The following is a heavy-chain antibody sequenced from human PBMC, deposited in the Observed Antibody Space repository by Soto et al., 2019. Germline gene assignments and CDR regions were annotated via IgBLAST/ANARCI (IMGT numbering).Heavy chain of an antibody. V-gene: IGHV3-30-3*01. CDR1: GFTFSSYA. Sequence: QVQLVESGGGVVQPGRSLRLSCAASGFTFSSYAMHWVRQAPGKGLEWVAVISYDGSNKYYADSVKGRFTISRDNSKNTLYLQMNSLRAEDTAVYYCARDHGSGSYLYGMDVWGQGTTVTVSS. CDR3: ARDHGSGSYLYGMDV. D-gene: IGHD3-10*01. CDR2: ISYDGSNK. J-gene: IGHJ6*02.